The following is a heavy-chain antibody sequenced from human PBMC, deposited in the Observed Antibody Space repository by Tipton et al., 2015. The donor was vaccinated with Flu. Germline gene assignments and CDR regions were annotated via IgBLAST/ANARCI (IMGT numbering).Heavy chain of an antibody. CDR1: GASISSRSYY. CDR3: AREKDSSGSEYFQH. Sequence: LSCTVSGASISSRSYYWGWIRQPPGKGLEWIGCIYSSGSTYYNPSLKSRVTISLDTSKNQFSLKLSSVTAANTAVYYCAREKDSSGSEYFQHWGQGTLVTVSS. J-gene: IGHJ1*01. V-gene: IGHV4-39*07. CDR2: IYSSGST. D-gene: IGHD6-19*01.